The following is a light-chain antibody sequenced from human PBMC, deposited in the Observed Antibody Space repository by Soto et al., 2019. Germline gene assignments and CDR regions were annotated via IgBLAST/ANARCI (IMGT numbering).Light chain of an antibody. V-gene: IGKV1-39*01. CDR1: QSVSSY. J-gene: IGKJ5*01. CDR2: AAS. Sequence: TQSPGTLSSSPGERITLSCRASQSVSSYLNWYQQKPGKAPKLLIYAASSLQSGVPSRFSGSGSGTDFTLTISSLQPEDFATYYCQQSYSTPPITFGQGTRLEIK. CDR3: QQSYSTPPIT.